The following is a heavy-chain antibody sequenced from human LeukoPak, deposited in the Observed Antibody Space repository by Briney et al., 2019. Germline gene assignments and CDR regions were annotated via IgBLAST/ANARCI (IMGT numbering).Heavy chain of an antibody. J-gene: IGHJ3*02. CDR3: ARDPSPELLPGAFDI. CDR2: IKRIIDGGTT. CDR1: GFTFSNTW. Sequence: GGSLRLSCAASGFTFSNTWMNWVRQAPGKGLKWVGRIKRIIDGGTTDYAAPVKGRFTISRDNSKNTLYLQMNSLRAEDTAVYYCARDPSPELLPGAFDIWGQGTMVTVSS. V-gene: IGHV3-15*01. D-gene: IGHD1-26*01.